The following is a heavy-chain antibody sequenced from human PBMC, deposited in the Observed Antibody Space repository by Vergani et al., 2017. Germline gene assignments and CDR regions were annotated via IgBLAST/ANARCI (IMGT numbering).Heavy chain of an antibody. J-gene: IGHJ4*02. CDR1: GGTFSSYG. V-gene: IGHV1-18*01. D-gene: IGHD5-12*01. Sequence: QVQLVQSGAEVKKPGSSVKVSCKASGGTFSSYGISWVRQAPGHGLEWMGWISAYNGNTNYAQKLQGRVTMTTDTSTSTAYMELRSLRSDDTAVYYCARDLGDIVATTPGADYFDYWGQGTLVTVSS. CDR3: ARDLGDIVATTPGADYFDY. CDR2: ISAYNGNT.